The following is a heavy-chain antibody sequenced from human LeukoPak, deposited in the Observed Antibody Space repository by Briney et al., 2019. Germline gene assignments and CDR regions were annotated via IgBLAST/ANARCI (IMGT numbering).Heavy chain of an antibody. CDR1: GFTVSTNY. CDR2: IYSGGST. CDR3: ARERINSYGSPFGY. Sequence: PGGSLRLSCAVSGFTVSTNYMSWVRQAPGKGLEWVSVIYSGGSTYYADSVKGRFTISSDNSKNTLYLQMNSLRAEDTAVYYCARERINSYGSPFGYWGQGTLVTVSP. D-gene: IGHD5-18*01. J-gene: IGHJ4*02. V-gene: IGHV3-53*01.